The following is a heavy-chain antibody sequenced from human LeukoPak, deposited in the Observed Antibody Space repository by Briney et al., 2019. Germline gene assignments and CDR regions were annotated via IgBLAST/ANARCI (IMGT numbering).Heavy chain of an antibody. CDR3: ARATSWSH. J-gene: IGHJ4*02. V-gene: IGHV3-7*01. CDR1: GFTFSGSW. CDR2: IKPDGSDK. D-gene: IGHD2-2*01. Sequence: GGSLRLSCAASGFTFSGSWMSWIRQAPRKGLEWVANIKPDGSDKYYVDSVKGRFTISRDNAKNSLYLQMNSLRAEDTAVYYCARATSWSHWGQGTLVTVSS.